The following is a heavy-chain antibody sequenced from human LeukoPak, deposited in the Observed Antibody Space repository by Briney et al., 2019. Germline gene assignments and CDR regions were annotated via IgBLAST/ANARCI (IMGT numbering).Heavy chain of an antibody. Sequence: SETLSLTCTVSGGSISSNSYYWGWIRQPPGKGLEWIGSIYYSASTYYNPSLKSRVTISVDTSKKQFSLKLSSVTAADTAVYYCARVVYDSSGYYYDYWGQGTLVTVSS. D-gene: IGHD3-22*01. CDR2: IYYSAST. CDR3: ARVVYDSSGYYYDY. CDR1: GGSISSNSYY. V-gene: IGHV4-39*07. J-gene: IGHJ4*02.